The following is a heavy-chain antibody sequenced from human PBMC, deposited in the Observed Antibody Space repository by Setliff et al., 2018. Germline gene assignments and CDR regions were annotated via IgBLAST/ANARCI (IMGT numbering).Heavy chain of an antibody. D-gene: IGHD1-1*01. CDR2: FRPSGKT. V-gene: IGHV4-38-2*01. CDR3: VRTGTYRYFDS. J-gene: IGHJ4*02. Sequence: PSETLSLTCAVSGSAISSGHYWGWIRQPPGKGLEWIGSFRPSGKTYYNPSLNSRVTISVDTSKKQFSLKVTSVTAADTAVYYCVRTGTYRYFDSWGQGTRVTVSS. CDR1: GSAISSGHY.